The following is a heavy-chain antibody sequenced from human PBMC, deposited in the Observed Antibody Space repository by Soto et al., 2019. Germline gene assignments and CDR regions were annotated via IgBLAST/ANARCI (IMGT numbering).Heavy chain of an antibody. D-gene: IGHD3-3*02. CDR3: AARHFWSGPWTARRLDY. Sequence: SETLSLTCTVSGGSISSYYWSWIRHPPGKGLEWIGYISHSGNANYNPSLTSRVTISVDKSKNHFSLKLTSVTAADTAVYYCAARHFWSGPWTARRLDYWGQGTLVTVSS. J-gene: IGHJ4*02. V-gene: IGHV4-59*12. CDR1: GGSISSYY. CDR2: ISHSGNA.